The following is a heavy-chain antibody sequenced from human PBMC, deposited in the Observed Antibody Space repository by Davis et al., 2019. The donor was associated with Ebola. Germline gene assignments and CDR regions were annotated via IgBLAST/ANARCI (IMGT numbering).Heavy chain of an antibody. CDR1: GFILTNYA. V-gene: IGHV1-3*01. CDR2: VHGGNGNT. J-gene: IGHJ4*02. Sequence: AASVKVSCKASGFILTNYAIHWVRQAPGQRLEWMGWVHGGNGNTKYSQRFQGRVTITTDTSASTVYLDLTSLRSDDTAVFYCARASFGYNSGWYADYWGPGSLVTGSS. D-gene: IGHD6-19*01. CDR3: ARASFGYNSGWYADY.